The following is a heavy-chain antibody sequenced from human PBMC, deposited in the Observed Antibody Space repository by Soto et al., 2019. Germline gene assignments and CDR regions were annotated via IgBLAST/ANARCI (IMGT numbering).Heavy chain of an antibody. Sequence: PSETLSLTCAVYGGTFSGYYWSWIRQPPGKGLEWIGEINHSRSTNYNPSLKSRVTISVDTSKNQFSLKLSSVTAADTAVYYCARGPLRGGGGMDVWGQGTTVTVSS. CDR2: INHSRST. D-gene: IGHD2-15*01. V-gene: IGHV4-34*01. CDR1: GGTFSGYY. CDR3: ARGPLRGGGGMDV. J-gene: IGHJ6*02.